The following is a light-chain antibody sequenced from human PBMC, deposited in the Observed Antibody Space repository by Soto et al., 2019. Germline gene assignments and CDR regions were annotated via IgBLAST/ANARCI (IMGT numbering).Light chain of an antibody. V-gene: IGLV2-14*01. Sequence: QCALTQPASVTGSPGQSITISCTGTSSDVGGYNRVSWYQQYPGTAPKLMIYEVTNRPSGVSDRFSGSKSVNTASLTISGLQPEDEADYYCSSYTIRSTWVFGGGTKLTVL. CDR3: SSYTIRSTWV. CDR1: SSDVGGYNR. J-gene: IGLJ3*02. CDR2: EVT.